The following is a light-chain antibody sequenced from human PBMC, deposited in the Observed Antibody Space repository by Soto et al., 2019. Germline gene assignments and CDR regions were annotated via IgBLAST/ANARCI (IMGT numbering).Light chain of an antibody. J-gene: IGLJ3*02. Sequence: QSALTQPASVSGSPGQSITISCTGTSSDVGAYNLVSWYQQHPGRAPKLFIFDVSDRPSGVSNRFSGSKSGNTASLTISGLQAEDEAFYYYSSYTNTSTLVFGGGTKLTVL. V-gene: IGLV2-14*02. CDR1: SSDVGAYNL. CDR2: DVS. CDR3: SSYTNTSTLV.